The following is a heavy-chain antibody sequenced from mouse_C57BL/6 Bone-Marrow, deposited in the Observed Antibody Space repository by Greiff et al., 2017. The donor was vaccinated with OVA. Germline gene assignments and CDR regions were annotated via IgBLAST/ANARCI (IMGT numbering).Heavy chain of an antibody. D-gene: IGHD1-1*01. CDR2: IDPENGDT. CDR3: TTRATVVATGAMDY. CDR1: GFNIKDDY. J-gene: IGHJ4*01. Sequence: DVKLVESGAELVRPGASVKLSCTASGFNIKDDYMHWVKQRPEQGLEWIGWIDPENGDTEYASKFQGKATITADTSSNTAYLQLSSLTSEDTAVYYCTTRATVVATGAMDYWGQGTSVTVSS. V-gene: IGHV14-4*01.